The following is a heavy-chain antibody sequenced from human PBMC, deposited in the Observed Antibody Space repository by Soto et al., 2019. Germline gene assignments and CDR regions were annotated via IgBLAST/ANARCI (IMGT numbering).Heavy chain of an antibody. J-gene: IGHJ6*02. V-gene: IGHV3-72*01. CDR3: VSGAFGSWRMDV. D-gene: IGHD3-16*01. Sequence: EVQLEDSGGGLVQPGGSLRLSCAASGFTFRDHYMDWVRQAPGKGLEWVARSRNEANSYSTEYAASVKGRFTISRDLSKNSLYLQMNSLKTEDTVVYYCVSGAFGSWRMDVWGQGTSVTVSS. CDR1: GFTFRDHY. CDR2: SRNEANSYST.